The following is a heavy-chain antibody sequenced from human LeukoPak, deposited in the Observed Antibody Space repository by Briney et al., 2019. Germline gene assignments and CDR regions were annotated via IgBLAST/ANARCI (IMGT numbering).Heavy chain of an antibody. Sequence: SVKVSCKASGYTFTSQFMNWVRQAPGQGLEWMGRIIPIFGTANYAQKFQGRVTITTDESTSTAYMELSSLRSEDTAVYYCARGGYGDYGGSYYFDYWGQGTLVTVSS. CDR3: ARGGYGDYGGSYYFDY. CDR1: GYTFTSQF. J-gene: IGHJ4*02. D-gene: IGHD4-17*01. CDR2: IIPIFGTA. V-gene: IGHV1-69*05.